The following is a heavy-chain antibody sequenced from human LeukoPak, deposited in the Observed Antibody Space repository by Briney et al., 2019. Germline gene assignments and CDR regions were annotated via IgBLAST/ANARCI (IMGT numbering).Heavy chain of an antibody. CDR1: GGSISSYY. CDR3: ARDRELGY. D-gene: IGHD1-1*01. Sequence: SETLSLTCTVSGGSISSYYWSWIRQAPGKGLEWIGWSYHRGSTSYNPSLKSRVAISVDTSKNQFSLKLSSVTAADTAVYYCARDRELGYWGQGTLVTVSS. J-gene: IGHJ4*02. V-gene: IGHV4-59*01. CDR2: SYHRGST.